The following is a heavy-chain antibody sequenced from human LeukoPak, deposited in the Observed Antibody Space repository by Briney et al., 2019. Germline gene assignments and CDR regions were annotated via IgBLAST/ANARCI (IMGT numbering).Heavy chain of an antibody. J-gene: IGHJ4*02. CDR1: GFIFSRDW. D-gene: IGHD2-21*01. CDR3: TTFSPRLLGY. CDR2: IKSKIDGGTT. V-gene: IGHV3-15*01. Sequence: PGGSLRLSCAASGFIFSRDWMSWVRQAPGKGLEWVGRIKSKIDGGTTDYAAPVKGRFTISRDDSKNTLYLQMNSLKTEDTAVYYCTTFSPRLLGYWGQGTLVTVSS.